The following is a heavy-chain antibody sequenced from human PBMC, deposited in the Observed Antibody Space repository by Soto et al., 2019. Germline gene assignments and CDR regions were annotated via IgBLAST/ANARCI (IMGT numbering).Heavy chain of an antibody. J-gene: IGHJ6*02. CDR3: ARGALDPGYYYGMDV. CDR1: GFTFSSYG. D-gene: IGHD3-3*01. Sequence: GGSLRLSCAASGFTFSSYGMHWVRQAPGKGLEWVAVIWYDGSNKYYADSVKGRFTISRDNSKNTLYLQMNSLRAEDTAVYYCARGALDPGYYYGMDVWGQGTTVTVSS. CDR2: IWYDGSNK. V-gene: IGHV3-33*01.